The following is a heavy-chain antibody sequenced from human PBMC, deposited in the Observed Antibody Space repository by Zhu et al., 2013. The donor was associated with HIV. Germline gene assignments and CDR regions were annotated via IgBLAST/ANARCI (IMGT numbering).Heavy chain of an antibody. Sequence: QVQLVQSGAEVKRPGASVKVSCKASGYTFTSYGISWVRQAPGQGLEWMGIINPSGGSTSYAQKFQGRVTMTRDTSTSTVYMELSSLRSEDTAVYYCARDDPNYYDSSGYSDYWGQGTLVHRL. V-gene: IGHV1-46*01. CDR3: ARDDPNYYDSSGYSDY. J-gene: IGHJ4*02. CDR1: GYTFTSYG. D-gene: IGHD3-22*01. CDR2: INPSGGST.